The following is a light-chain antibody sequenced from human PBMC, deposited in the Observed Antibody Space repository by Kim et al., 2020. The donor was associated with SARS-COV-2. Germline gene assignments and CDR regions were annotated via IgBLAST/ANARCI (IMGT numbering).Light chain of an antibody. V-gene: IGKV1-5*03. CDR3: QQYSSDST. Sequence: LPASVRDSVPIPCRSSQNVTIWFAWYQPKAGQAPHLLIDQASRLEFGVPSRFSGSGSGTEFTLTISSLQPDDFATYSCQQYSSDSTFGQGTRLEL. J-gene: IGKJ2*01. CDR1: QNVTIW. CDR2: QAS.